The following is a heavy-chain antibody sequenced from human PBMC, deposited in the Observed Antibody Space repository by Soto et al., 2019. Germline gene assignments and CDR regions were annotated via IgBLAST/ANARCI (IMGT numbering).Heavy chain of an antibody. V-gene: IGHV5-10-1*03. Sequence: EVQLVQSGAEVKQPGESLRISCQGSGYSFSDYYVNWVRHLPGKGLEWMGTIDPRDSHPNYSPSFQGHVTISVDEATDAAYLEWSGLKASDTAIYYCARQSPYTGSYYVLLDHWGQGTRVTVSS. J-gene: IGHJ4*02. CDR3: ARQSPYTGSYYVLLDH. CDR1: GYSFSDYY. CDR2: IDPRDSHP. D-gene: IGHD1-26*01.